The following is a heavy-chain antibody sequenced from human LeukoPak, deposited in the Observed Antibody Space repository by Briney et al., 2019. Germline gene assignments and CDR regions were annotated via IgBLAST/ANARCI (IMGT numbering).Heavy chain of an antibody. V-gene: IGHV3-33*01. CDR2: IWYDGSNK. CDR3: AREAQLEQSLYYFDY. D-gene: IGHD1-1*01. CDR1: GFTFSSYG. Sequence: GSLRLSCAASGFTFSSYGMHWVRQAPGKWLEWVAVIWYDGSNKYYADSVKGRFTISRDNSKNTLYLQMNSLRAEDTAVYYCAREAQLEQSLYYFDYWGQGTLVTVSS. J-gene: IGHJ4*02.